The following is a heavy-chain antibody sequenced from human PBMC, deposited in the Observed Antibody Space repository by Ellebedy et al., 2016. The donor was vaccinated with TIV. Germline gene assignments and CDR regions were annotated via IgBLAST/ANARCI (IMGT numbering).Heavy chain of an antibody. V-gene: IGHV4-59*01. Sequence: SETLSLTCTVSGGSISSYYWSWIRQPPGKGLEWIGYIYYSGSTNYSPSLKSRVTISVDTSKNQFSLKLSSVTAADTAVYHCARDSLVGAIGYWGQGTLVTVSS. CDR3: ARDSLVGAIGY. CDR2: IYYSGST. CDR1: GGSISSYY. J-gene: IGHJ4*02. D-gene: IGHD1-26*01.